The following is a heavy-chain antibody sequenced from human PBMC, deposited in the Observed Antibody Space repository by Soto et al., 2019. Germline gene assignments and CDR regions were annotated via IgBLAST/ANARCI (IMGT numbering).Heavy chain of an antibody. CDR3: ARHRRTTVAKFYFDN. J-gene: IGHJ4*02. CDR2: IFDSGNA. D-gene: IGHD4-4*01. V-gene: IGHV4-59*08. CDR1: GGSINSYC. Sequence: QVQLQESGPGLAKPSETLSLTCTVSGGSINSYCWSWIRQPPGKGLEWIAYIFDSGNANYNPSLKSRVTISVDTSKNQFSLKLTSVTAADTAVYYCARHRRTTVAKFYFDNWGQGALVTVSS.